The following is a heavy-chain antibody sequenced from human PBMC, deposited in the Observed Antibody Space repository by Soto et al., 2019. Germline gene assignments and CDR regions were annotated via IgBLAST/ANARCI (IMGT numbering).Heavy chain of an antibody. J-gene: IGHJ4*02. Sequence: SVKVSCKASGYTFTSYYMHWVRQAPGQGLEWMGGIIPIFGTANYAQKFQGRVTITADESTSTAYMELSSLRSEDTAVYYCARGWRGGGFSDYWGQGTLVTVSS. CDR2: IIPIFGTA. D-gene: IGHD2-15*01. CDR3: ARGWRGGGFSDY. CDR1: GYTFTSYY. V-gene: IGHV1-69*13.